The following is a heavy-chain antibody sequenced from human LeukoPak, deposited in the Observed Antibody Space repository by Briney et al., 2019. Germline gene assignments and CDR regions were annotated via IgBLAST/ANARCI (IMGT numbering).Heavy chain of an antibody. CDR1: GGSISSSSYY. CDR2: IYYSGST. V-gene: IGHV4-39*07. CDR3: ARSRGYYPIDY. Sequence: SETLSLTCTVSGGSISSSSYYWGWIRQPPGKGLEWIGSIYYSGSTYYNPSLKSRVTISVDTSKNQFSLKLSSVTAADTAVYYCARSRGYYPIDYWGQGTLVTVSS. J-gene: IGHJ4*02. D-gene: IGHD1-26*01.